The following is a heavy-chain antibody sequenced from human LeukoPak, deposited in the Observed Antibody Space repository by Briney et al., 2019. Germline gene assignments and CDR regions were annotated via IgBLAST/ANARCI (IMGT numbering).Heavy chain of an antibody. J-gene: IGHJ4*02. CDR2: IYHSRTT. D-gene: IGHD6-13*01. CDR3: ARGPVPFRSRWAPYYFDY. V-gene: IGHV4-30-2*01. CDR1: GVSFSSGGYS. Sequence: SETLSLTCAVSGVSFSSGGYSWNWIRQPPGKGLERIGYIYHSRTTYYKPSLQRRVSISVDNSNNQFSLKLSSVTAADTAVYYCARGPVPFRSRWAPYYFDYWGQGTLVTVSS.